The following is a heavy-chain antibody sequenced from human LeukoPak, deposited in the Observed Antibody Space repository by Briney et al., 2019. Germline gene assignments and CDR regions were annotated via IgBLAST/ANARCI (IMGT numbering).Heavy chain of an antibody. CDR2: ISSSSSYI. J-gene: IGHJ4*02. V-gene: IGHV3-21*01. Sequence: PGGSLRLSCAASGFTFSSYSMNWVRQAPGKGPEWVSSISSSSSYIYYAESVKGRFTISRDNAKNSLYLQMNSLRAEDTAVYYCEREVYGSGSYYDYWGQGTLVTVSS. CDR1: GFTFSSYS. D-gene: IGHD3-10*01. CDR3: EREVYGSGSYYDY.